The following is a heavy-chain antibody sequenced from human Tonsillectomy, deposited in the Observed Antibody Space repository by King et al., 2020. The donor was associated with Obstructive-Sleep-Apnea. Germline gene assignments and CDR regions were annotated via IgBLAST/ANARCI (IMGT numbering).Heavy chain of an antibody. V-gene: IGHV3-30*04. D-gene: IGHD2-21*02. CDR2: ISYDGNDK. CDR1: GFTFSSYA. J-gene: IGHJ4*02. CDR3: ARDRLPYCVGYCYSRTLDY. Sequence: VQLVESWGGVVQSGRSLRLSCAASGFTFSSYAMHWVRQAPGKGLEWVAVISYDGNDKYYADSVKGRFTISRDNSKNTQYLQMNSLRAEDTAVYYCARDRLPYCVGYCYSRTLDYWGQGTLVTVSS.